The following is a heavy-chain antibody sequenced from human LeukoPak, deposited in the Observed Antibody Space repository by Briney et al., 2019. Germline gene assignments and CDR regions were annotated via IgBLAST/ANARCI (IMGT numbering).Heavy chain of an antibody. CDR1: GFTFSSNW. J-gene: IGHJ4*02. Sequence: PGGSLRLSCEASGFTFSSNWMTWVRQAPGKGLEWVANIKQDGNDKYYVDSVKGRFTISRDNAKNSLYLQMNSLRAEDTAVYYCARDWDSGYDTYYFDYWGQGTLVTVSS. D-gene: IGHD5-12*01. CDR2: IKQDGNDK. CDR3: ARDWDSGYDTYYFDY. V-gene: IGHV3-7*01.